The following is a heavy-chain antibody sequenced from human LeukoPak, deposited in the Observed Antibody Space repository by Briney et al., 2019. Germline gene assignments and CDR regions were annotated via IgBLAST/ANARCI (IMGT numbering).Heavy chain of an antibody. CDR2: IWYDGSNK. D-gene: IGHD2-8*01. J-gene: IGHJ6*02. Sequence: GGSLRLSCAASGFTFSSYGMHRVRQAPGKGLEWVAVIWYDGSNKYYADSVKGRFTISRDNSKNTLYLQMNSLRAEDTAVYYCARDHGDYYYGMDVWGQGTTVTVSS. V-gene: IGHV3-33*08. CDR1: GFTFSSYG. CDR3: ARDHGDYYYGMDV.